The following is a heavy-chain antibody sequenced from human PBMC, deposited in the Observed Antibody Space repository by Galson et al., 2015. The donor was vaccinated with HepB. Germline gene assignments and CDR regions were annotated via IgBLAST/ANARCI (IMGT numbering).Heavy chain of an antibody. CDR1: GDSVSSNSAA. CDR2: TYYRSKWYN. CDR3: ALNRATVTKGTYYYYYYMDV. V-gene: IGHV6-1*01. D-gene: IGHD4-17*01. J-gene: IGHJ6*03. Sequence: CAISGDSVSSNSAAWNWIRQSPSRGLEWLGRTYYRSKWYNDYAVSVKSRITINPDTSRNQFSLQLNSVTPEDTAGYYCALNRATVTKGTYYYYYYMDVWGKGTTVTVAS.